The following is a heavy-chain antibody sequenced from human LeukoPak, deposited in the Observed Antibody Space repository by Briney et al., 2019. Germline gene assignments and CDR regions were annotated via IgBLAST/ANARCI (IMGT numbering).Heavy chain of an antibody. CDR2: IGTAGDT. CDR3: ARDQRYSSSSGYYYGMDV. Sequence: GGSLRLSCAASGFTFSSYDMHWVRQATGKGLEWVSAIGTAGDTYYPGSVRGRFTTSRENAKNSLYLQMNSLRAGDTAVYYCARDQRYSSSSGYYYGMDVWGQGTTVTVSS. CDR1: GFTFSSYD. V-gene: IGHV3-13*01. J-gene: IGHJ6*02. D-gene: IGHD6-6*01.